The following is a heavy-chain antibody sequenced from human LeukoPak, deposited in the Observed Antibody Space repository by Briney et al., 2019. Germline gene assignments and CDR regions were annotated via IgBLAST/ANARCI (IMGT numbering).Heavy chain of an antibody. D-gene: IGHD3-22*01. V-gene: IGHV3-21*01. Sequence: SGGSLRLSCAASGFTFSSYGMHWVRQAPGKGLEWVSSISSSSSYIYYADSVKGRFTISRDNAKNSLYLQMNSLRAEDTAVYYCARDGAWYYYDSSGGYYFDYWGQGTLVTVSS. CDR3: ARDGAWYYYDSSGGYYFDY. J-gene: IGHJ4*02. CDR2: ISSSSSYI. CDR1: GFTFSSYG.